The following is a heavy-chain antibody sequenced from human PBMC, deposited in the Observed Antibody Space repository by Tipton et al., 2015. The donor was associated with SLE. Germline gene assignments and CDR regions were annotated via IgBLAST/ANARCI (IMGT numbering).Heavy chain of an antibody. CDR2: ISYDGSNK. D-gene: IGHD2/OR15-2a*01. CDR1: GFIFSNYA. V-gene: IGHV3-30*04. CDR3: AGELLDYFDY. J-gene: IGHJ4*02. Sequence: RSLRLSCAASGFIFSNYAMHWVRQAPGKGLEWVAVISYDGSNKYYADSVKGRFTISRDNSKNTLYLQMNSLRAEDTAVYFCAGELLDYFDYWGQGTLVTVSS.